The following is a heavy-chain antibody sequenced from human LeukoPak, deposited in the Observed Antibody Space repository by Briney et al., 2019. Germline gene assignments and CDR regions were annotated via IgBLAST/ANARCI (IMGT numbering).Heavy chain of an antibody. J-gene: IGHJ4*02. V-gene: IGHV1-69*04. CDR1: GGTFSSYT. Sequence: GSSVKVSCKASGGTFSSYTISWVRQAPGQGLEWMGRIIPILGIANYAQKFQGRVTITADKSMSTAYMELSSLRSEDTAVYYCAREYSHIVGATLLGDWGQGTLVTVSS. CDR3: AREYSHIVGATLLGD. CDR2: IIPILGIA. D-gene: IGHD1-26*01.